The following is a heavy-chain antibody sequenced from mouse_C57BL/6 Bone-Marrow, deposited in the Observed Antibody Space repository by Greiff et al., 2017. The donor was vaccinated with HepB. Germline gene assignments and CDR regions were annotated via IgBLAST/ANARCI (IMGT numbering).Heavy chain of an antibody. D-gene: IGHD6-1*01. CDR1: GFTFTDYY. J-gene: IGHJ4*01. V-gene: IGHV7-3*01. CDR2: IRNKANGYTT. Sequence: EVKLMESGGGLVQPEGSLSLSCAASGFTFTDYYMSWVRQPPGKALEWLGFIRNKANGYTTEYSASVKGRFTISRDNSQSILYLQMNALRAEDSATYYCASLSSYAMDYWGQGTSVTVSS. CDR3: ASLSSYAMDY.